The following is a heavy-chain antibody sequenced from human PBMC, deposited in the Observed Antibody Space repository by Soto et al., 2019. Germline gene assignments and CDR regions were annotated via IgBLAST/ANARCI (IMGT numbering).Heavy chain of an antibody. V-gene: IGHV4-61*01. Sequence: SETLSLTCTVSGGSVTGGYYYWSWIRQPPGKGLEWIGYIHYSGSANYNPSLKSRVTISVDTSKNQFSLKLSSVTAADTAVYYCARVVQKDGGLLSNYYYGLDVWGQGTPVTVSS. CDR1: GGSVTGGYYY. CDR3: ARVVQKDGGLLSNYYYGLDV. CDR2: IHYSGSA. D-gene: IGHD3-10*01. J-gene: IGHJ6*02.